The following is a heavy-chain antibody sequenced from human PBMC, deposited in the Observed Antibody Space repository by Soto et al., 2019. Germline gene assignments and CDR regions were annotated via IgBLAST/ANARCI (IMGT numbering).Heavy chain of an antibody. Sequence: SETLSLTCTVSGGSISSYYWSWVRQPPGKGLEWIGYIYYSGSTNYNPSLKSRVTISVDTSKNQFSLKLSSVTAADTAVYYCARLYGLDAFDIWGQGTMVTVS. CDR1: GGSISSYY. D-gene: IGHD3-16*02. J-gene: IGHJ3*02. CDR2: IYYSGST. CDR3: ARLYGLDAFDI. V-gene: IGHV4-59*08.